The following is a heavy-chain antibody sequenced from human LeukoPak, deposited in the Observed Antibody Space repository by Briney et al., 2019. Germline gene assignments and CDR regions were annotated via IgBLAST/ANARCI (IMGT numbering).Heavy chain of an antibody. V-gene: IGHV1-18*01. D-gene: IGHD2-2*01. Sequence: GASVKVSCMASGYTFTSYGISWVRQAPGQGLEWMGWISAYNGNTNYAQKLQGRVTMTTDTSTSTAYMELRSLRSDDTAVYYCARDVGYCSSTSCYYWFDPWGQGTLVTVSS. CDR2: ISAYNGNT. CDR3: ARDVGYCSSTSCYYWFDP. J-gene: IGHJ5*02. CDR1: GYTFTSYG.